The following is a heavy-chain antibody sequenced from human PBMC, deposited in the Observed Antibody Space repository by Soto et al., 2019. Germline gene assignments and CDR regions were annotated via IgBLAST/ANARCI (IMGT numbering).Heavy chain of an antibody. CDR1: GGSFSGYY. J-gene: IGHJ6*03. Sequence: SETLSLTCAVYGGSFSGYYLSWIRQPPGKGLEWIGEINHSGSTNYNPSLKSRVTISVDTSKNQFSLKLSSVTAADTAVYYCAKTGDYYMDVWGKGTTVTVSS. CDR2: INHSGST. V-gene: IGHV4-34*01. D-gene: IGHD1-26*01. CDR3: AKTGDYYMDV.